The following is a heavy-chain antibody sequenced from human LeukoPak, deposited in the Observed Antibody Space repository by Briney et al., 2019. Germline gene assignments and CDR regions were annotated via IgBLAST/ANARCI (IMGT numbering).Heavy chain of an antibody. CDR2: IYYSGST. J-gene: IGHJ6*03. V-gene: IGHV4-39*07. D-gene: IGHD3-22*01. CDR3: ARTYYCDSSGYYSRYYYYMDV. CDR1: GGSISSSSYY. Sequence: SETLSLTCTVSGGSISSSSYYWGWIRQPPGKGLEWIGSIYYSGSTYYNPSLKSRVTISVDTSKNQFSLKLSSVTAADTAVYYCARTYYCDSSGYYSRYYYYMDVWGKGTTVTVSS.